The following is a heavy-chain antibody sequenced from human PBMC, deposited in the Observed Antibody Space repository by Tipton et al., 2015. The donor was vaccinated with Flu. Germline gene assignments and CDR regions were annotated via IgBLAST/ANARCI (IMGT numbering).Heavy chain of an antibody. CDR3: ARTGLVCGDLPDY. V-gene: IGHV4-59*01. CDR1: GDSFSSFY. D-gene: IGHD4-17*01. Sequence: TLSLTCTVSGDSFSSFYWSWIRQSPGTGLEWIGYIFHDGSTNYNPSLKSRITMSVDTSKTQFSLKLISVTAADAAVYYCARTGLVCGDLPDYWGQGTLVPVSS. J-gene: IGHJ4*02. CDR2: IFHDGST.